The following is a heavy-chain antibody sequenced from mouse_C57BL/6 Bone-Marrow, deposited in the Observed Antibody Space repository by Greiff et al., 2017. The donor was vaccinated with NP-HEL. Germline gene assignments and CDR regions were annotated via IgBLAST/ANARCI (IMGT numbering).Heavy chain of an antibody. D-gene: IGHD3-2*02. CDR3: ARPRTAQASWVAY. CDR1: GFTFSDYY. CDR2: ISNGGGST. J-gene: IGHJ3*01. Sequence: EVKLMESGGGLVQPGGSLKLSCAASGFTFSDYYMYWVRQTPEKRLEWVAYISNGGGSTYYPDTVKGRFTISRDNAKNTLYLQMSRLKSEDTALYYCARPRTAQASWVAYWGQGTLVTVSA. V-gene: IGHV5-12*01.